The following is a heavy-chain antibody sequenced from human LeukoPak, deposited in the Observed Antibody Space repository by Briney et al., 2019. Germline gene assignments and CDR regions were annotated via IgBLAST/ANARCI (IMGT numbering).Heavy chain of an antibody. Sequence: SVKVSCKASGGTFSSYAIGWVRQAPGQGLEWMGRIIPILGIANYAQKFQGRVTITADKSTSTAYMELSSLRSEDTAVYYCARGSGITFDYWGQGTLVTVSS. CDR3: ARGSGITFDY. D-gene: IGHD1-26*01. V-gene: IGHV1-69*04. CDR2: IIPILGIA. J-gene: IGHJ4*02. CDR1: GGTFSSYA.